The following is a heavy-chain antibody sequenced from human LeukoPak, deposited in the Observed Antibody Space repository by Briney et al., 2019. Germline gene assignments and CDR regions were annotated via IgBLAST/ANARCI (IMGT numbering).Heavy chain of an antibody. V-gene: IGHV3-74*01. Sequence: GGSLRLSCAASGFTFRSYWMHWVRQAPGKGLVWVSRINRDGSSTNYADSVKGRFTISRDSAKNTLYLQMNSLRAEDTAVYYCVRDDSSHFDYWGQGALVTVSS. D-gene: IGHD6-13*01. CDR1: GFTFRSYW. CDR3: VRDDSSHFDY. CDR2: INRDGSST. J-gene: IGHJ4*02.